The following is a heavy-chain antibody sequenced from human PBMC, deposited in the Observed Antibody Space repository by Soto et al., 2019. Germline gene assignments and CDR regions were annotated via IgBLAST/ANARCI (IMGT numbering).Heavy chain of an antibody. CDR3: ANDNINSPASFDY. J-gene: IGHJ4*02. Sequence: GGSLRLSCAAAVVAFCSYAMHWVRQAPGKGLEWVSVISYDGSNKYYADSVKGRFTISRDNSKNTLYLQMNSLRAEDTAVYYCANDNINSPASFDYWGQGTLVTVSS. V-gene: IGHV3-30-3*02. CDR2: ISYDGSNK. CDR1: VVAFCSYA.